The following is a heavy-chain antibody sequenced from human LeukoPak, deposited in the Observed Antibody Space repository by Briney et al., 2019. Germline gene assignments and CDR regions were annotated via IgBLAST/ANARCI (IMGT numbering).Heavy chain of an antibody. J-gene: IGHJ4*02. CDR2: IHPSGIT. CDR1: GGSLTNGYYY. D-gene: IGHD5-24*01. V-gene: IGHV4-31*01. CDR3: ERGQDAFKTVY. Sequence: SETLSHTCPVTGGSLTNGYYYWIWIRQSPGKGLEWIGYIHPSGITDYNPSLKRLITMSLDMSQNQFSLKLTSVTAADTAIYYCERGQDAFKTVYWGQGTLVTVSS.